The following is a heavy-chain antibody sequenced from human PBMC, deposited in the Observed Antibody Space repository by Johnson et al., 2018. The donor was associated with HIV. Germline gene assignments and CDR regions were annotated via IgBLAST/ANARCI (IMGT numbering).Heavy chain of an antibody. D-gene: IGHD3-16*01. CDR1: GFTFNSYG. Sequence: QVQLVESGGGVVQPGRSLRLSCAASGFTFNSYGMHWVRQAPGKGLEWVALISYDGSNKYYADSVKGRFTISRDNSKNTLYLQMNSLRDEDTAVYYCARDNLSMGAFDIWDQGTLVTVSS. CDR2: ISYDGSNK. V-gene: IGHV3-30*03. CDR3: ARDNLSMGAFDI. J-gene: IGHJ3*02.